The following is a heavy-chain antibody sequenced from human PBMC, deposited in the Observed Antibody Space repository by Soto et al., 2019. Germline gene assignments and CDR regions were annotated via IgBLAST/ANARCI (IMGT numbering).Heavy chain of an antibody. J-gene: IGHJ4*02. Sequence: GSLRLSCAASGFTFNIYGMHWVRQAPDKGLEWVALISYDGSNQYYADSLKGRFTMSRDNSKHTAYLQMTNLGVEDTAIYYCAKPRHEGDYMGSFDSWGQGTQVTVSS. CDR3: AKPRHEGDYMGSFDS. CDR1: GFTFNIYG. CDR2: ISYDGSNQ. V-gene: IGHV3-30*18. D-gene: IGHD4-17*01.